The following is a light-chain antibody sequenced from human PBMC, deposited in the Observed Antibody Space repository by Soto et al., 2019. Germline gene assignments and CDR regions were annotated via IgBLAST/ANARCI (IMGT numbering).Light chain of an antibody. V-gene: IGLV2-23*02. J-gene: IGLJ1*01. Sequence: QSVLTQPASVSWSPGQSITISCTGTSSDVGSYDLVSWYQQHPGKAPKVMIYAVSKRPSGVSNRFSGSKFGNTASLTISGLQADDEADYYCCSYAGSRTYVFGTGTKLTVL. CDR3: CSYAGSRTYV. CDR1: SSDVGSYDL. CDR2: AVS.